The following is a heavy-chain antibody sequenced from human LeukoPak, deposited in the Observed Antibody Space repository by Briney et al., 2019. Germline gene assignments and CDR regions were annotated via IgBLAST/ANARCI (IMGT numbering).Heavy chain of an antibody. D-gene: IGHD3-22*01. Sequence: SGGSLRLSCAASGFTFSSYSMKWVRQAPGKGLEWVSSISSSSNYIYYADSVKGRFTISRDNSKNTLYLQMHSLRAEDTAVYYCAKDSYDNSIWGQGTLVTVSS. J-gene: IGHJ4*02. CDR2: ISSSSNYI. CDR1: GFTFSSYS. CDR3: AKDSYDNSI. V-gene: IGHV3-21*04.